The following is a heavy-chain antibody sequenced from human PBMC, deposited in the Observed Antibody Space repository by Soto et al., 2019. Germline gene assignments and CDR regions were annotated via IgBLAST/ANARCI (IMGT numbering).Heavy chain of an antibody. V-gene: IGHV1-69*13. CDR2: IIPIFGTA. CDR1: GGTFSSYA. Sequence: ASVKVSCKASGGTFSSYAISWVRQAPGQGLEWMGGIIPIFGTANYAQKFQGRVTITADESTSTAYMELSSLRSEDTAVYYCASAPCSGGSCYWFDPWGQGTLVTVSS. D-gene: IGHD2-15*01. CDR3: ASAPCSGGSCYWFDP. J-gene: IGHJ5*02.